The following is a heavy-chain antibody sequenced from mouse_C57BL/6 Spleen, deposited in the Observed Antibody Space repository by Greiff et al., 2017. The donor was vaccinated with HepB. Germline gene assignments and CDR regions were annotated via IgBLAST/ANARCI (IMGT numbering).Heavy chain of an antibody. J-gene: IGHJ4*01. CDR2: INPSTGGT. CDR3: ARGGITSMDY. Sequence: EVQLQQSGPELVKPGASVKISCKASGYSFTGYYMNWVKQSPEKSLEWIGEINPSTGGTTYNQKFKAKATLTVDKSSSTAYMQLKSLTSEDSAVYYCARGGITSMDYWGQGTSVTVSS. CDR1: GYSFTGYY. V-gene: IGHV1-42*01. D-gene: IGHD1-1*01.